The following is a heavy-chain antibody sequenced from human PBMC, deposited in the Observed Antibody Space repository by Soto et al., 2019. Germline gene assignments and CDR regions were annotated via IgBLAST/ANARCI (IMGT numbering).Heavy chain of an antibody. V-gene: IGHV3-23*01. CDR2: ISGSGGST. J-gene: IGHJ3*02. Sequence: GGSLRLSCAASGFTFSSYAMSWVRQAPGNGLEWVSAISGSGGSTYYADSVKGRFTISRDNSKNTLYLQMNSLRAEDTAVYYCAKVDDFWSGYPDAFDIWGQGTMVTVSS. CDR1: GFTFSSYA. D-gene: IGHD3-3*01. CDR3: AKVDDFWSGYPDAFDI.